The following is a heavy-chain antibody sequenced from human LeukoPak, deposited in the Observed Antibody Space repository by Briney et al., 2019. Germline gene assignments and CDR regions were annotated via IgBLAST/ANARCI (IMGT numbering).Heavy chain of an antibody. CDR2: INPNSGNT. D-gene: IGHD3-10*01. J-gene: IGHJ4*02. Sequence: ASVTVSCKASGYTFTSYDINWVRQATAQGLEWMGWINPNSGNTGYAQKFQGRVTITRNTSISTAYMELSSLRSEDTVVYYCARGLIAYGSGSYYFDYWGQGTLVTVSS. CDR3: ARGLIAYGSGSYYFDY. CDR1: GYTFTSYD. V-gene: IGHV1-8*03.